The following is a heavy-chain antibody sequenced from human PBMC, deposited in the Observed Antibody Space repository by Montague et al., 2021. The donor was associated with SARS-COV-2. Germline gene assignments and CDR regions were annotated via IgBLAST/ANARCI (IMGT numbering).Heavy chain of an antibody. Sequence: ETLSLTCTVSGGSINYYYWHWLRQSAGKGLEWIGRIYSSGNTNSNPSLESRVIMSVDSSQNQFSLKLNSVKAADTAVYYCACDRITRGWLDPWGQGTLVTVSS. V-gene: IGHV4-4*07. D-gene: IGHD7-27*01. CDR3: ACDRITRGWLDP. CDR1: GGSINYYY. CDR2: IYSSGNT. J-gene: IGHJ5*02.